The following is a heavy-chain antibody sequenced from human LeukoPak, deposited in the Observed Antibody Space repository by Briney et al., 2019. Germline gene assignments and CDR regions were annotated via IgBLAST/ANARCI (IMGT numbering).Heavy chain of an antibody. CDR1: VYTFTSYD. Sequence: ASVKLSDTASVYTFTSYDINWVRQATGQGLEWMGWMNPNSGKTGYAQKFQGRVTMTSTTTISSAYMELSSLRSEDTAVYYCARGGNYDFWSGLSRSYYYYYMDVWGKGTTVTVSS. V-gene: IGHV1-8*01. CDR2: MNPNSGKT. D-gene: IGHD3-3*01. CDR3: ARGGNYDFWSGLSRSYYYYYMDV. J-gene: IGHJ6*03.